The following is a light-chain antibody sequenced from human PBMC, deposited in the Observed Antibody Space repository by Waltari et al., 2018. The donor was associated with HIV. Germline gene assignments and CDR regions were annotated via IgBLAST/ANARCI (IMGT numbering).Light chain of an antibody. CDR2: RNN. Sequence: QSVLTQPPSASGTPGQRVTISCSGSSSNIGSNYVYWYQQLPGPAPKLLICRNNQRPSGVPDRFSGSKSGTSASLAISGLRSEDEAEYYCAAWDDSLSGYVFGTGTKVTVL. J-gene: IGLJ1*01. V-gene: IGLV1-47*01. CDR3: AAWDDSLSGYV. CDR1: SSNIGSNY.